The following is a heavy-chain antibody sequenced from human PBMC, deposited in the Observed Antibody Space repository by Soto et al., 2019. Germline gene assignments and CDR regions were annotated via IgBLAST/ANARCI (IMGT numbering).Heavy chain of an antibody. CDR3: AKSQEIGTHFFDS. V-gene: IGHV3-13*01. Sequence: PGGSLRLSCEASGFTFSGFDIHWVRQPTGKGLEWVSSIGTAGDTYYAVPVKGRFTISRDNAKNSLSLQMNSLRAGDMAVYFCAKSQEIGTHFFDSWGQGTQVTVSS. CDR1: GFTFSGFD. CDR2: IGTAGDT. J-gene: IGHJ4*02. D-gene: IGHD6-13*01.